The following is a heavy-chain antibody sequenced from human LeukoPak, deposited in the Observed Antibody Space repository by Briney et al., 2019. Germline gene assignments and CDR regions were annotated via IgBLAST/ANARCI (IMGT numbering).Heavy chain of an antibody. J-gene: IGHJ1*01. CDR3: AAREVTRTFQH. Sequence: PSETLSLTCAVYGGSFSDYYWAWIRQPPGKGLEWIGEINHNGGINYNPSLKSRVTISVDTSKNQFSLKLSSVTAADTAVYYCAAREVTRTFQHWGQGTLVTVSS. CDR2: INHNGGI. V-gene: IGHV4-34*01. D-gene: IGHD2-21*02. CDR1: GGSFSDYY.